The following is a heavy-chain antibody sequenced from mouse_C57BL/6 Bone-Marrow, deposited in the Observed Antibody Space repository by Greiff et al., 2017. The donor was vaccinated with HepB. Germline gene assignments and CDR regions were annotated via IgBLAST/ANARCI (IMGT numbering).Heavy chain of an antibody. V-gene: IGHV2-2*01. CDR1: GFPLTSYG. J-gene: IGHJ1*03. D-gene: IGHD1-3*01. CDR2: IWSGGST. Sequence: QVQLQQSGPGLVQPSQSLSITCTVSGFPLTSYGVHWVRQSPGKGLEWLGVIWSGGSTDYNAAFISRLSISKDNSKRQVFFKMNSLQADNTAIDYCARKGSGSGDWYFDVWGTGTTVTVSS. CDR3: ARKGSGSGDWYFDV.